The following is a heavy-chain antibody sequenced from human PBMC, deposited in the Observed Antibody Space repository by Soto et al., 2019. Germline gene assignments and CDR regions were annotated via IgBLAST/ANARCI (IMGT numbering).Heavy chain of an antibody. CDR1: GFTFRDYG. V-gene: IGHV3-33*01. CDR3: VRDYGSGGTCDGGY. CDR2: IYYDGSGS. D-gene: IGHD2-15*01. Sequence: QVQLVESGGGVVQPGGSLRLSCEASGFTFRDYGFHWVRQAPGKGLEWVAVIYYDGSGSDYEDSVRGRFIFSRDISTNTLYLQMNSLRAEDTPVYYCVRDYGSGGTCDGGYWGKGTLVTVSS. J-gene: IGHJ4*02.